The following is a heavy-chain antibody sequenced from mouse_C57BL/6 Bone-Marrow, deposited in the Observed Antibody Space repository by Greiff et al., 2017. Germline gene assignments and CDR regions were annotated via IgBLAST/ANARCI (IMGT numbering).Heavy chain of an antibody. D-gene: IGHD2-10*01. J-gene: IGHJ4*01. CDR1: GFTFSSYT. V-gene: IGHV5-9*01. Sequence: VMLVESGGGLVKPGGSLKLSCAASGFTFSSYTMSWVRQTPEKRLEWVATISGGGGNTYYPDSVKGRFTISRDNAKNTLYLQMSSLRSEDTAWYYCARAYWYNAMDYWGKGTSVTVSS. CDR3: ARAYWYNAMDY. CDR2: ISGGGGNT.